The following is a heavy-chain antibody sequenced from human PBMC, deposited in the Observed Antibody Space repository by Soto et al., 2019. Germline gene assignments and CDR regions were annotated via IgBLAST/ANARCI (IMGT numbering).Heavy chain of an antibody. V-gene: IGHV3-30-3*01. D-gene: IGHD3-9*01. CDR2: ISYDGSNK. Sequence: GGSLRLSCAASGFTFSSYAMHWVRQAPGKGLEWVAVISYDGSNKYYADSVKGRFIISRDNADNSLYLQMNSLRAEDTALYYCARDMIGDILPTYYKVYYYAMDVWGQGTTVTVSS. CDR3: ARDMIGDILPTYYKVYYYAMDV. J-gene: IGHJ6*02. CDR1: GFTFSSYA.